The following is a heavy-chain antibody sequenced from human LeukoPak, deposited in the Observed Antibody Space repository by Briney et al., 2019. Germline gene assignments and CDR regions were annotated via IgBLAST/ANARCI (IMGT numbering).Heavy chain of an antibody. D-gene: IGHD2-2*01. CDR2: TSYDGSNK. Sequence: GGSLRLSCAASGFTFSSYGMHWVRQAPGKGLEWVAVTSYDGSNKYYADSVKGRFTISRDNSKNTLYLQMNSLRAEDTAVYYCAKDFNDCSSTSCLLYYYYYGMDVWGKGTTVTVSS. CDR3: AKDFNDCSSTSCLLYYYYYGMDV. V-gene: IGHV3-30*18. CDR1: GFTFSSYG. J-gene: IGHJ6*04.